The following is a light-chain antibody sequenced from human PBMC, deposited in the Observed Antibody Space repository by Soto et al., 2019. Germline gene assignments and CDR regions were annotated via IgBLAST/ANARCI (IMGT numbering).Light chain of an antibody. Sequence: EIVLTQSPGTLSLSPGEGATLSCRASQSVSSSYLAWYRQRPGQAPRLLIYGASSRATGIPDRFSGSGSGTDFTLTIGILEPEDCAVYYCQQYGSSPYTFGQGTKLEIK. V-gene: IGKV3-20*01. CDR1: QSVSSSY. CDR3: QQYGSSPYT. J-gene: IGKJ2*01. CDR2: GAS.